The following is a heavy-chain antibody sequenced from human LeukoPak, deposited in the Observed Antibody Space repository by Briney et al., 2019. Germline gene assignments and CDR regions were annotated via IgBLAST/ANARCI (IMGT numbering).Heavy chain of an antibody. CDR1: GYTFTSYD. D-gene: IGHD7-27*01. Sequence: GASVKVSCKASGYTFTSYDINWVRQATGQGLEWMGWMNPNSGNTGYAQKFQGRVTITRNTSISTAYMELSSLRSEDTAVYYCARTNWGDDYFDYWGQGTLVTVSS. J-gene: IGHJ4*02. CDR3: ARTNWGDDYFDY. CDR2: MNPNSGNT. V-gene: IGHV1-8*03.